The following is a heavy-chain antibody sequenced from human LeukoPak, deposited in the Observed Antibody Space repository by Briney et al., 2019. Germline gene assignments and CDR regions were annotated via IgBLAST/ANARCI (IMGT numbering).Heavy chain of an antibody. J-gene: IGHJ4*02. V-gene: IGHV3-23*01. Sequence: HPGGSLRLSCAASGFTFSSYAMSWVRQAPGKGLEWVSTITGSGSGTYYTDSVKGRFTISRDNSENTLYLQMNSLRAEDTAVYYCAKTYYDSSGYYEDYWGQGTLVTVSS. CDR2: ITGSGSGT. D-gene: IGHD3-22*01. CDR3: AKTYYDSSGYYEDY. CDR1: GFTFSSYA.